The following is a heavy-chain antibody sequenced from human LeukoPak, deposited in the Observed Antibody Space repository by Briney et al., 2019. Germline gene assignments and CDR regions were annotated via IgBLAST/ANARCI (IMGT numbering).Heavy chain of an antibody. CDR3: ATVTPTTSN. J-gene: IGHJ4*02. D-gene: IGHD1-14*01. CDR1: GYTLTELS. V-gene: IGHV1-24*01. Sequence: ASVKVSCKVSGYTLTELSIHWVQQAPGKGLEWMGRVDPEDGETIYAENFQGRVTMTADTSTDTANMEFSSLRFEDTAMYYCATVTPTTSNWGQGTLVTVSS. CDR2: VDPEDGET.